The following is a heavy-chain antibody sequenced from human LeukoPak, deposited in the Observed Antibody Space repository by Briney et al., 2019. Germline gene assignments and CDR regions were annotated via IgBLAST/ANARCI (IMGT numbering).Heavy chain of an antibody. J-gene: IGHJ3*02. CDR2: IYYSGST. D-gene: IGHD2-21*02. Sequence: SETLSLTCTVSGGSISSYYWGWIRQPPGKGLEWIGSIYYSGSTYYNPSLKSRVTISVDTSKNQFSLKLSSVTAADTAVYYCAREGSLAYCGGDCYPDAFDIWGQGTMVTVSS. CDR1: GGSISSYY. CDR3: AREGSLAYCGGDCYPDAFDI. V-gene: IGHV4-39*07.